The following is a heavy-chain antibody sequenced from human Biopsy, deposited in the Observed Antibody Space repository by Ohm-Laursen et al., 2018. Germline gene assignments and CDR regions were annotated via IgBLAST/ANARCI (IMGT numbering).Heavy chain of an antibody. CDR2: IWYDGSDK. V-gene: IGHV3-33*03. Sequence: SLRLSCAASGFTFSSYGMHWVRQAPGKGLEWVALIWYDGSDKYYAGSVRGRFTIPRDNAKNALYLQMNSLRAEDTAVYYCVSFLKDLNMAVWGQGTTVTVSS. J-gene: IGHJ6*02. D-gene: IGHD2-15*01. CDR3: VSFLKDLNMAV. CDR1: GFTFSSYG.